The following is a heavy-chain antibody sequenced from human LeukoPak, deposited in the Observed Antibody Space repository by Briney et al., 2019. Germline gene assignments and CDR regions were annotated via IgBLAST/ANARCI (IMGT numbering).Heavy chain of an antibody. J-gene: IGHJ4*02. D-gene: IGHD2-2*01. V-gene: IGHV3-30*02. CDR1: GFTFSSYG. Sequence: PGGSLRLSCAASGFTFSSYGMHWVRQAPGKGLEWVAFIRYDGSNKYYADSVKGRFTISRDNSKNTLYLQMNSLRAEDTAVYYCARVSVCSSASCYSLFDYWGQGTLVTVSS. CDR2: IRYDGSNK. CDR3: ARVSVCSSASCYSLFDY.